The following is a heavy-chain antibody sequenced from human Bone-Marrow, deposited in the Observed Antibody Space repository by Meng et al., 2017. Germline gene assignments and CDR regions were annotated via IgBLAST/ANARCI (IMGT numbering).Heavy chain of an antibody. D-gene: IGHD3-22*01. Sequence: VRLVESGGGLVQPGESLRLSCAASGFTVTGYNMTWVRQAPGKGLEWVSVIYSGGVTYYADSVKGRFTISRDNSNNRVYLQMNSLRPDDTAVYYCARGGYYYETSGPDYWGQGTLVTVSS. CDR3: ARGGYYYETSGPDY. CDR2: IYSGGVT. V-gene: IGHV3-66*02. J-gene: IGHJ4*02. CDR1: GFTVTGYN.